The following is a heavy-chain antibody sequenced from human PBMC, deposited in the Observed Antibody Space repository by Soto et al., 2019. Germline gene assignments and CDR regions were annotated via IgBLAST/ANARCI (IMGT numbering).Heavy chain of an antibody. V-gene: IGHV1-3*01. CDR2: INAGNGNT. CDR3: ARENTYYDILTGPPYYYYYYGMDV. Sequence: ASVKVSCKASGYTFTSYAMHWVRQAPGQRLEWMGWINAGNGNTKYSQKFQGRVTITRGTSASTAYMELSSLRSEDTAVYYCARENTYYDILTGPPYYYYYYGMDVWGQGTTVTVS. CDR1: GYTFTSYA. D-gene: IGHD3-9*01. J-gene: IGHJ6*02.